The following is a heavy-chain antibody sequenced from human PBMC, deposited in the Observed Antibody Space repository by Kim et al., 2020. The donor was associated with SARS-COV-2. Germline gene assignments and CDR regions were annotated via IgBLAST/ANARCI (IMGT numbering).Heavy chain of an antibody. V-gene: IGHV3-23*01. Sequence: GGSLRLSCAAAGFSFSTYAMSWARQTPGKGLEWISAISSNGGSTFYADSVKGRFTISRDNSKNTLFLQMNSLRAEDTAVYFCAKEIGGTIDYWGQGTLVT. CDR1: GFSFSTYA. CDR2: ISSNGGST. J-gene: IGHJ4*02. D-gene: IGHD3-10*01. CDR3: AKEIGGTIDY.